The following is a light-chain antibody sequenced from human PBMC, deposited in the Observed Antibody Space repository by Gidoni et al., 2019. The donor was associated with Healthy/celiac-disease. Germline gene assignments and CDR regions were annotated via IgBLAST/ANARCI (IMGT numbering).Light chain of an antibody. CDR2: AAS. CDR1: QSISSY. V-gene: IGKV1-39*01. J-gene: IGKJ4*01. CDR3: QQRYSTLLT. Sequence: DNQMTQAPSSLSASVGDRVTITCRASQSISSYLNWYQQQPGKAPNLLIYAASSLQSGVPSTFSGSGSGTYFTLTISSLQPADFATYYCQQRYSTLLTFGGGTKVEIK.